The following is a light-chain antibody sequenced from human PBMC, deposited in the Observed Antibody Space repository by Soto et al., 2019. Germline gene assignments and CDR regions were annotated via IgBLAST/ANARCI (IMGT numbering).Light chain of an antibody. J-gene: IGKJ5*01. Sequence: EIVLTQSPATLSLSPGERATLSCRASQSVSSYLAWYQQKPGQAPRLLIYDASNRATGIPARFSGSGSGTDSTLTISRLEPEDFAVYYCQQYGSSSGTFGQGTRLEIK. V-gene: IGKV3-11*01. CDR3: QQYGSSSGT. CDR1: QSVSSY. CDR2: DAS.